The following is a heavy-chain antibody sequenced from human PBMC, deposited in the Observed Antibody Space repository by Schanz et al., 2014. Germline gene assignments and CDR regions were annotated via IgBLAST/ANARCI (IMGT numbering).Heavy chain of an antibody. CDR1: GFTFSSYW. J-gene: IGHJ3*02. V-gene: IGHV3-74*01. CDR2: INSDGSST. D-gene: IGHD2-2*01. CDR3: SRSPDIVVVPAANDAFDI. Sequence: EVQLVESGGGLVQPGGSLRLSCAASGFTFSSYWMHWVRQAPGKGLVWVSHINSDGSSTSYADSVKGRFTISRDNAKNTLYLQMNSLRAEDTAVYFCSRSPDIVVVPAANDAFDIWGQGTMVTVSS.